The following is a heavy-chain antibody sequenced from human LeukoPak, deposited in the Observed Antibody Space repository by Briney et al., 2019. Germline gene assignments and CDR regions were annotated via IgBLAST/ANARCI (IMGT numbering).Heavy chain of an antibody. CDR2: INPNSGGT. CDR1: GYTFTGYY. CDR3: ARGDYDYVWGSYRHLIID. Sequence: ASVKVSCKASGYTFTGYYMHWVRQAPGQGLEWMGWINPNSGGTNYAQKFQGRVTMTRDTSISTAYMELSRLRPDDTAVYYCARGDYDYVWGSYRHLIIDWGQGTLVTVSS. D-gene: IGHD3-16*02. J-gene: IGHJ4*02. V-gene: IGHV1-2*02.